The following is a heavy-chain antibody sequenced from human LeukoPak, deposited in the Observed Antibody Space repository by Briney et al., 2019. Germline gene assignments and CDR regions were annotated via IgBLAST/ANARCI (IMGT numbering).Heavy chain of an antibody. V-gene: IGHV4-4*09. CDR1: GGSISSYY. CDR3: ARNGGDAYNTFDY. CDR2: IFTSGST. J-gene: IGHJ4*02. Sequence: SETLSLTCTVSGGSISSYYWSWIRQPPGKGLEWIGYIFTSGSTNYNPSLKSRVTISVDTSKNQFSLKLSSVTAADTAVYYCARNGGDAYNTFDYWGQGTLVTVS. D-gene: IGHD5-24*01.